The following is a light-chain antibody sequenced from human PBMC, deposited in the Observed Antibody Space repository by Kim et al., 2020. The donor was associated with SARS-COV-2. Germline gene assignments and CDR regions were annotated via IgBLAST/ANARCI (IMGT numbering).Light chain of an antibody. CDR2: DAT. J-gene: IGKJ2*01. V-gene: IGKV1-5*01. CDR1: QNINSW. Sequence: QLTQSPSTLSASVGDTVTITCRASQNINSWLAWYQQKPGKAPKFLIYDATELRSGVPSRFRGRGSGTQFTLTSSGLQPDDFATYYCKEYSSYSYSFGQGTKLEI. CDR3: KEYSSYSYS.